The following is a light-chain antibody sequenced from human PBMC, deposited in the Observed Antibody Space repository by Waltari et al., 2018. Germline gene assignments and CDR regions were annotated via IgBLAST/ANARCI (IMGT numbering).Light chain of an antibody. J-gene: IGLJ3*02. V-gene: IGLV2-14*03. CDR1: SSDVGGHNY. CDR3: SSFTSSSTRV. Sequence: QSALTQPASVSGSPGQSITISCTGTSSDVGGHNYVSWYQQHPGKAPKLMIYDVSNRPPGVSNRFSGSKSGNTASLTISGLQAEDEADYYCSSFTSSSTRVVGGGTKLTVL. CDR2: DVS.